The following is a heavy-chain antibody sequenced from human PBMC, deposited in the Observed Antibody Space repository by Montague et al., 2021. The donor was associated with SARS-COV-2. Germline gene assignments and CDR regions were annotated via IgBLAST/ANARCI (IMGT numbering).Heavy chain of an antibody. CDR2: LFFSGTT. J-gene: IGHJ4*02. CDR1: SGSIISSAYY. Sequence: SETLSLTCSVSSGSIISSAYYWSWIRQPPGKGLEWIGHLFFSGTTYYNPSLQSRVTMSVDTSKNHFSLRLSSVTAADTAVYFCARRISRDTSIPFDDWGQGTKVTVSS. D-gene: IGHD2-2*01. V-gene: IGHV4-39*02. CDR3: ARRISRDTSIPFDD.